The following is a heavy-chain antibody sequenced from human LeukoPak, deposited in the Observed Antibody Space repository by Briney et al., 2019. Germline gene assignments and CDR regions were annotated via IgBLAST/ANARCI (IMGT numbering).Heavy chain of an antibody. V-gene: IGHV3-23*01. Sequence: GGSLRLSCAASVFTFGTSAMSWVRQAPGKGPEWVSTFGRSGSDTYYSDSVKGRFTIFRDNSKNTLYLQMNSLRDEDTAVYYCAKGSLGSWYYFDYWGQGTLVTVSS. J-gene: IGHJ4*02. D-gene: IGHD6-13*01. CDR3: AKGSLGSWYYFDY. CDR2: FGRSGSDT. CDR1: VFTFGTSA.